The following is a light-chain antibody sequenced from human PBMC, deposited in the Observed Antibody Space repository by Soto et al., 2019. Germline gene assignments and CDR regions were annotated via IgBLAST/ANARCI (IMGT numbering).Light chain of an antibody. Sequence: DLVMTQSPLSLPVTPGEPASISCRSSQSLLHRIGYNYLNWYLQKPGQSPRILIFLGSNRASGIPDRFSGSGSGTEFTLKISRVEAEDVGVYYCMQALQTPYTFGQGTKLEIK. CDR2: LGS. CDR3: MQALQTPYT. CDR1: QSLLHRIGYNY. J-gene: IGKJ2*01. V-gene: IGKV2-28*01.